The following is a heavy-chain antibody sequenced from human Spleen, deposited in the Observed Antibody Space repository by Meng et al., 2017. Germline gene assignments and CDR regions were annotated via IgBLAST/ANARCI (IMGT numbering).Heavy chain of an antibody. CDR1: GGSFSGYY. D-gene: IGHD4-11*01. CDR2: INHSGST. V-gene: IGHV4-34*01. CDR3: ARGPTTMAHDFDY. J-gene: IGHJ4*02. Sequence: QVQLPAWGAGLLKPSETLSLTCAVYGGSFSGYYWSWIRQPPGKGLEWIGEINHSGSTNYNPSLKSRVTISVDTSQNNLSLKLSSVTAADSAVYYCARGPTTMAHDFDYWGQGTLVTVSS.